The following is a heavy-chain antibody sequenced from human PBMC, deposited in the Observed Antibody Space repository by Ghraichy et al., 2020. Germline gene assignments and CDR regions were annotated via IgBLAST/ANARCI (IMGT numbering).Heavy chain of an antibody. D-gene: IGHD3-22*01. V-gene: IGHV3-15*07. CDR3: TTLSLNYYDYSGRDY. CDR1: GFTFINAW. CDR2: IKSKTDGGTT. J-gene: IGHJ4*02. Sequence: GGSRLSCAASGFTFINAWMNWVRQAPGKGLEWVGRIKSKTDGGTTDYAAPVKGRFTISRDDSKNTLYLQMNSLKTEDTAVYYCTTLSLNYYDYSGRDYWGQGTLVTVSS.